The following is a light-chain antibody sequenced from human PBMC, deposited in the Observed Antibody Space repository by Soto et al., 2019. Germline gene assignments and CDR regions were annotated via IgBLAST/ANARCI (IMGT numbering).Light chain of an antibody. CDR1: SSNIGSNY. CDR2: RNN. Sequence: QAVVTQPPSASGTPGQRVTISCSRSSSNIGSNYVYWYQHLPGTAPKLLIYRNNQRPSGVPDRFSGSKSGTSASLAISGLRSEDEADYYCAAWDNSLSGPVVFGGGTKVTVL. V-gene: IGLV1-47*01. J-gene: IGLJ2*01. CDR3: AAWDNSLSGPVV.